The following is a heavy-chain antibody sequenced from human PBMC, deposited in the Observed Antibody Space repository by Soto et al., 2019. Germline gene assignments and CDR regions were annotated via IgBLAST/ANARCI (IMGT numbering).Heavy chain of an antibody. CDR3: AHRVTAPPGNWFDP. CDR2: IYWDDDK. D-gene: IGHD2-21*02. CDR1: GFSLSTRGVG. V-gene: IGHV2-5*02. Sequence: QITLKESGPTLVKPTQTLTLTCTFSGFSLSTRGVGVGWIRQPPGKALEWLALIYWDDDKRYSPSLKSRLTITKDTSKNQVVLTMTNMDPVDTATYYCAHRVTAPPGNWFDPWGQGTLVTVSS. J-gene: IGHJ5*02.